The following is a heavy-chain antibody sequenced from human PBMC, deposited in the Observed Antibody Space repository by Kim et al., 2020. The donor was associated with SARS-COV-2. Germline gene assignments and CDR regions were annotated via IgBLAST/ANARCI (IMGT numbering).Heavy chain of an antibody. Sequence: GGSLRLSCAASGFTFSNYAMSWVRQAPGKGLEWVSSVSGSGAATYYADSVKGRFTITRDNFDNTLHLQMNSLRAGDTAAYWCAKDPQLGNGCDLSYWGQG. CDR3: AKDPQLGNGCDLSY. J-gene: IGHJ4*02. D-gene: IGHD6-13*01. CDR1: GFTFSNYA. V-gene: IGHV3-23*01. CDR2: VSGSGAAT.